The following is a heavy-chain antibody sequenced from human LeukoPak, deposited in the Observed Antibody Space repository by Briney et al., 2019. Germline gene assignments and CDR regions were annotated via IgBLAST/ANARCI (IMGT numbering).Heavy chain of an antibody. J-gene: IGHJ4*02. CDR3: ARRGNTMVRGVIPPFDY. V-gene: IGHV4-34*01. CDR2: INHSGST. D-gene: IGHD3-10*01. Sequence: SETLSLTCALYGGSFSGYYWSWIRQPPGKGLEWMGEINHSGSTNYNPSLKSRVTISVDTSKNHFPLKLSSVTAADTAVYYCARRGNTMVRGVIPPFDYWGQGTLVTVSS. CDR1: GGSFSGYY.